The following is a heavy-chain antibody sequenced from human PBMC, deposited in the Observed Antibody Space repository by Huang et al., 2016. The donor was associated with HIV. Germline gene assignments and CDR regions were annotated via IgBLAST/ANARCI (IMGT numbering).Heavy chain of an antibody. Sequence: QVQLVESGGGLVKPEGSLRLSCAASGFTFSDYYMAWIRQASGKGLECVSYSSNTGDPIDYADSVRDRCTISRDNAKKSLRLQINSLRADDTAVYYCARGRYRLHPWGQGALVVVSS. V-gene: IGHV3-11*01. CDR3: ARGRYRLHP. D-gene: IGHD2-15*01. CDR1: GFTFSDYY. CDR2: SSNTGDPI. J-gene: IGHJ5*02.